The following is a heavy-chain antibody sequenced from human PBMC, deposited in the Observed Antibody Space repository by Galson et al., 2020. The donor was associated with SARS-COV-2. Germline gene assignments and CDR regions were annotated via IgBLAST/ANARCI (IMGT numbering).Heavy chain of an antibody. CDR3: ARDPARLYGDNYYYGMDV. Sequence: ETSETLSLTCSVSDGPMSSYYWSWIRQPPGKGLEWIGYISYSGSANYNPSLRSRVTISVDLSKNQFSLKVTSVTAADTAVYYCARDPARLYGDNYYYGMDVWGRGTTVTVSS. CDR2: ISYSGSA. V-gene: IGHV4-59*01. J-gene: IGHJ6*02. CDR1: DGPMSSYY. D-gene: IGHD4-17*01.